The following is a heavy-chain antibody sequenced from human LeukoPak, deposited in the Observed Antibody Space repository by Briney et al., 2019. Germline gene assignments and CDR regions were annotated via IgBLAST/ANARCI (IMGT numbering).Heavy chain of an antibody. CDR2: IYYSGST. Sequence: PSETLSLTCTVSGGSISSSSYYWGWIRQPPGKGLEWIGSIYYSGSTYYNPSLKSRVTISVDTSKNQFSLKLSSVTAADTAVYYCARRPAGTYCGGDCYHLNNWFDPWGQGTLVTVSS. V-gene: IGHV4-39*01. CDR1: GGSISSSSYY. D-gene: IGHD2-21*02. CDR3: ARRPAGTYCGGDCYHLNNWFDP. J-gene: IGHJ5*02.